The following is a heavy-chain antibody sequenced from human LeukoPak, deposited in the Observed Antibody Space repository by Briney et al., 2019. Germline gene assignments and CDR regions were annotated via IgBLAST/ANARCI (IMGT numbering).Heavy chain of an antibody. V-gene: IGHV4-59*08. Sequence: NPSETLSLTCTVSGGSISSYYWSWIRQPPGKGLEWIGYIYYSGSTNYNPSLKSRVTTSVDTSKNQFSLKLSSVTAADTAVYYCARLGISGSGSYLDYWGQGTLVTVSS. CDR1: GGSISSYY. D-gene: IGHD3-10*01. CDR2: IYYSGST. J-gene: IGHJ4*02. CDR3: ARLGISGSGSYLDY.